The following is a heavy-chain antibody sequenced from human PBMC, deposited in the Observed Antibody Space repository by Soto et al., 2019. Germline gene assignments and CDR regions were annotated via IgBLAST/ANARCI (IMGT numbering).Heavy chain of an antibody. CDR1: GGSISSYY. D-gene: IGHD7-27*01. CDR2: IYYSGST. V-gene: IGHV4-59*01. J-gene: IGHJ4*02. CDR3: ARPNPLGAFDY. Sequence: SETLSLTCTVSGGSISSYYWSWIRQPPGKGLEWIGYIYYSGSTNYNPSLKSRVTISVDTSKNQFSLKLSSVTAADTAVYYCARPNPLGAFDYWGQGTLVTVSS.